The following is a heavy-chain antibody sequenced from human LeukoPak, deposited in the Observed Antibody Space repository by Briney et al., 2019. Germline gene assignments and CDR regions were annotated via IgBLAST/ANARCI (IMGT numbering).Heavy chain of an antibody. CDR2: IYYSGST. J-gene: IGHJ6*02. V-gene: IGHV4-59*08. CDR3: ASGQIDFYYYYGMDV. D-gene: IGHD3-3*01. Sequence: SETLSLTCTVSGGSISSYYWSWIRQPPGKGLEWLGYIYYSGSTNYNPSLKSRVTISVDTSKNQFSLKLSSVTAADTSVYYCASGQIDFYYYYGMDVWGQGTTVTVSS. CDR1: GGSISSYY.